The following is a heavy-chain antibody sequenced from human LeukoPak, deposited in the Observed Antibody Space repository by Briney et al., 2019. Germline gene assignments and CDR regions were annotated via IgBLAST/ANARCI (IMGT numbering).Heavy chain of an antibody. Sequence: SETLSLTCAVYGGSFSGYYWSWIRQPPGKGLEWIGETNHSGSTNYNPSLKSRVTISVDTSKNQFSLKLSSVTAADTAVYYCARRRYDYVWGSYPTHFDYWGQGTLVTVSS. CDR2: TNHSGST. J-gene: IGHJ4*02. CDR3: ARRRYDYVWGSYPTHFDY. D-gene: IGHD3-16*02. CDR1: GGSFSGYY. V-gene: IGHV4-34*01.